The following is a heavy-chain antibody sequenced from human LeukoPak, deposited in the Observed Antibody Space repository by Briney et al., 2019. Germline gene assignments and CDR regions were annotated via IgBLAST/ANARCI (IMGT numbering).Heavy chain of an antibody. J-gene: IGHJ4*02. CDR2: INPSGGST. CDR1: GYTFTSYY. CDR3: ARDLIAAAESGY. Sequence: ASVKVSCKASGYTFTSYYMHWVRQAPGQGLEWMGIINPSGGSTSYAQKFQGRVTMTRDTSTSTVYMELSRLRSDDTAVYYCARDLIAAAESGYWGQGTLVTVSS. D-gene: IGHD6-13*01. V-gene: IGHV1-46*01.